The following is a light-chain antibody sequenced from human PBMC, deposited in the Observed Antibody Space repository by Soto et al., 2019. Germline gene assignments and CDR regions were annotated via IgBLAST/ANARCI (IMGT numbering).Light chain of an antibody. Sequence: QSVRTQPPSASGTPGQRVTISCSGSSSNIGSNSVNWYQQLPGTAPKLLIYSNDRRPSGVPDRFSGSKSGTSASLAISGLQSEDEADYYCAAWGDSLNGYVFGTGTKVTVL. CDR2: SND. CDR3: AAWGDSLNGYV. CDR1: SSNIGSNS. V-gene: IGLV1-44*01. J-gene: IGLJ1*01.